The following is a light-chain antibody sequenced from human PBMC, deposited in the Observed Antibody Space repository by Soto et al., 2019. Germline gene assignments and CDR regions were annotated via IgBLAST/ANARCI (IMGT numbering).Light chain of an antibody. CDR3: QQCDGSPRT. J-gene: IGKJ1*01. CDR1: QSISTY. CDR2: AAS. V-gene: IGKV1-39*01. Sequence: DIQMTQSPSTLSASVGDRVTITCRASQSISTYLNWYQQKLGKAPTHLIYAASSLQSGVTSRFRGGGSGTDFTLTISSLQPEDFATYFCQQCDGSPRTFGQGTKGEI.